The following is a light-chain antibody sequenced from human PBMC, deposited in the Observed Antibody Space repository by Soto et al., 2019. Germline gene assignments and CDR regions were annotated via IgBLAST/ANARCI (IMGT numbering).Light chain of an antibody. J-gene: IGKJ1*01. CDR3: QQIYSPPLT. CDR1: QSISRY. Sequence: DIQITQSPSSLSASVGDRVTITCRASQSISRYLNWYQQKPGNATKLLIYAASSLQSGVPSRFSGSGSGIDFNITISRLLAKDFTTYFCQQIYSPPLTLAQGATIDIK. CDR2: AAS. V-gene: IGKV1-39*01.